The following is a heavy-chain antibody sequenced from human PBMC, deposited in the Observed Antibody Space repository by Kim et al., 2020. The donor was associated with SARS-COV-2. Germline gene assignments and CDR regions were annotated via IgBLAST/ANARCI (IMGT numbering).Heavy chain of an antibody. Sequence: SETLSLTCAVYGGSFSGYYWSWIRQPPGKGLEWIGEINHSGSTNYNPSLKSRVTISVDTSKNQFSLKLSSVTAADTAVYYCARGKYYYDSSGYYGRYYFDYWGQGTLVTVSS. CDR1: GGSFSGYY. CDR2: INHSGST. D-gene: IGHD3-22*01. V-gene: IGHV4-34*01. J-gene: IGHJ4*02. CDR3: ARGKYYYDSSGYYGRYYFDY.